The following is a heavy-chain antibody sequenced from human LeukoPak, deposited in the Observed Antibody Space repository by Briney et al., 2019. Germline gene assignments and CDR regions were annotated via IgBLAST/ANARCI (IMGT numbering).Heavy chain of an antibody. Sequence: GSLRLSCAASEFTVSSNYMSWVRQAPGKGLEWVSVIYSGGSTYYADSVKGRFTISRDNSKNTLYLQMNSLGAEDTAVYYCARFNWGQDHYYGMDVWGQGTTVTVSS. CDR2: IYSGGST. D-gene: IGHD7-27*01. CDR1: EFTVSSNY. V-gene: IGHV3-53*01. J-gene: IGHJ6*02. CDR3: ARFNWGQDHYYGMDV.